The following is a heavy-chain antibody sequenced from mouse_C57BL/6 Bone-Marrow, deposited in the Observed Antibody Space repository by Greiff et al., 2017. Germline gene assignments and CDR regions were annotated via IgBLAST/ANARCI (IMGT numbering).Heavy chain of an antibody. V-gene: IGHV1-55*01. CDR1: GYTFTSYW. CDR3: ALPFAY. CDR2: IYPGSGST. Sequence: QVHVKQSGAELVKPGASVKMSCKASGYTFTSYWITWVKQRPGQGLEWIGDIYPGSGSTNYNEKFKSKATLTVDTSSSTAYMQLSSLTSEDSAVYYCALPFAYWGQGTLVTVSA. J-gene: IGHJ3*01.